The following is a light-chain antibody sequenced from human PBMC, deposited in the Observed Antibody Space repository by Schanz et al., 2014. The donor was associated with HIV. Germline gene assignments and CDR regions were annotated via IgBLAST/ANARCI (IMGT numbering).Light chain of an antibody. CDR2: YDS. Sequence: SSELTQPPSVSVAPGKTAMITCGGNNIGSKSVHWYQQKPGQAPVLVIYYDSDRPSGIPERFSGSNSGNTATLTISRVEAGDEADYYCQVWDSSSDHVVFGGGTKLTVL. CDR1: NIGSKS. CDR3: QVWDSSSDHVV. V-gene: IGLV3-21*04. J-gene: IGLJ2*01.